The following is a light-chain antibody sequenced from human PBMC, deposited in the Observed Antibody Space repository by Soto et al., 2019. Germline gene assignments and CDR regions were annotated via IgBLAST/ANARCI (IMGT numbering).Light chain of an antibody. CDR1: SSNIGAGHG. Sequence: QSVLTQPPSVSGAPGQRVTISCTGSSSNIGAGHGVQWYQQPPGTAPKLLIYENNFRPSGAPVRFSGSKSGASASLAITGLQAEDEGDYYCQSYDNDLSVVFGGGTKVTVL. J-gene: IGLJ2*01. CDR3: QSYDNDLSVV. CDR2: ENN. V-gene: IGLV1-40*01.